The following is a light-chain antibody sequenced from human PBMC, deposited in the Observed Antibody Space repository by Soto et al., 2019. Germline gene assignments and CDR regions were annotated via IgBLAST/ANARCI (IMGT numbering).Light chain of an antibody. V-gene: IGKV4-1*01. CDR1: QSVLRTSNDKNS. CDR2: WAS. Sequence: DIVMTQSPDSLAVSLGERATINCKSSQSVLRTSNDKNSLSWYQQKPGQPPKLLIYWASTRESGVPDRFSGSGSGTDFTLTISSLQAEDVAVYYCQQYYSSITFGQGTRLEIK. J-gene: IGKJ5*01. CDR3: QQYYSSIT.